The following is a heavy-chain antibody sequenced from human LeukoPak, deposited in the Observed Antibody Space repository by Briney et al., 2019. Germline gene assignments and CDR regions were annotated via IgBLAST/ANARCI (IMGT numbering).Heavy chain of an antibody. Sequence: ASVKVSCKASGGTFSSYAISWVRQAPGQGLEWMGRIIPILGIANYAQKFQGRVTITADKSTSTAYMELSSLRSDDTAVYYCARGSPHYYDSIGYYYAFDIRGQGTMVTVSS. CDR1: GGTFSSYA. CDR2: IIPILGIA. D-gene: IGHD3-22*01. V-gene: IGHV1-69*04. CDR3: ARGSPHYYDSIGYYYAFDI. J-gene: IGHJ3*02.